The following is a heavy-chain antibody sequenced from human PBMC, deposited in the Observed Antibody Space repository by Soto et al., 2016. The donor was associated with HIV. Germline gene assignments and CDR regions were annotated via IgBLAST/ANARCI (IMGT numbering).Heavy chain of an antibody. CDR3: AKKGWMIAKDRNWYFDL. V-gene: IGHV3-23*01. Sequence: QLLESGGALVQPGGSLRLSCAASGFSFSNYAMSWVRQAPGKGLQWVSGISGSGSSTYYADSVKGRFTISRDNSKNTLYLQMKSLRAEDTAVYHCAKKGWMIAKDRNWYFDLWGRGTLVTVSS. D-gene: IGHD3-22*01. J-gene: IGHJ2*01. CDR1: GFSFSNYA. CDR2: ISGSGSST.